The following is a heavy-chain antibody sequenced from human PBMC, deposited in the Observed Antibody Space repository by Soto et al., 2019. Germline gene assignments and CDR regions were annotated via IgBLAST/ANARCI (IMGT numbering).Heavy chain of an antibody. D-gene: IGHD2-2*01. CDR3: ARSQGSSTSLEIYYYYYYGMDV. CDR1: GGTFGSYA. V-gene: IGHV1-69*01. CDR2: IIPIPGTA. Sequence: QVQLVQSGAEVKKPGSSVKVSCKASGGTFGSYAISWLRQAPGQGLEWMGGIIPIPGTANYAQKFQGRVTIGADESTSTAYMELSSLRSEDTAVYYCARSQGSSTSLEIYYYYYYGMDVWGQGTTVTVSS. J-gene: IGHJ6*02.